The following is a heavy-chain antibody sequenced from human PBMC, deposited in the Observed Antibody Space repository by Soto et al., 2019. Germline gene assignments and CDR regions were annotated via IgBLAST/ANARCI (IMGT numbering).Heavy chain of an antibody. CDR2: IYYSGTT. Sequence: LPNTGSAGMPSPCEQRGCRQLPGKGLEWIGYIYYSGTTDYSPSLKSRVTISVDTSKNQFSLKLSSVTAADSAIYYCARQSGGYYYYGMDVWGQGTTVT. D-gene: IGHD1-26*01. J-gene: IGHJ6*02. CDR3: ARQSGGYYYYGMDV. V-gene: IGHV4-59*08. CDR1: AGMPSPCE.